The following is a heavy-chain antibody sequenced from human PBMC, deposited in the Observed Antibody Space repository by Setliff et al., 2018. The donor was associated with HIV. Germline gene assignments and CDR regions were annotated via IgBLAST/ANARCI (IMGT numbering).Heavy chain of an antibody. Sequence: SETLSLTCTVSGGSISSYYWSWIRKPPGKGLEWIGYIYYSGSTNYNPSLKSRVTISVDTSKNQFSLKLSSVTAADTAVYYCAAYRGADRVYYYYMDVWGKGTTVTV. D-gene: IGHD4-4*01. V-gene: IGHV4-59*08. CDR3: AAYRGADRVYYYYMDV. J-gene: IGHJ6*03. CDR2: IYYSGST. CDR1: GGSISSYY.